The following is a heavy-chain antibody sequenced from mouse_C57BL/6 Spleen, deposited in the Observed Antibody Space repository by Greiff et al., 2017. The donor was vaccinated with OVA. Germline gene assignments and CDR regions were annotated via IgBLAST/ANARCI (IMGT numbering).Heavy chain of an antibody. CDR1: GYTFTSYW. J-gene: IGHJ4*01. Sequence: VQLQQPGAELVMPGASVKLSCKASGYTFTSYWMHWVKQRPGQGLEWIGEIDPSDSYTNYNQKFKGKSTLTVDKSSSTAYMQLSSLTSEDSAVYYCARGGGTPYYYAMDYWGQGTSVTVSS. CDR2: IDPSDSYT. V-gene: IGHV1-69*01. CDR3: ARGGGTPYYYAMDY. D-gene: IGHD3-3*01.